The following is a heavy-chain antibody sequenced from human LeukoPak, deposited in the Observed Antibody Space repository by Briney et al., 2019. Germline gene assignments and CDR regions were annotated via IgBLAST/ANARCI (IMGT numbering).Heavy chain of an antibody. CDR3: ARAPPDYGDPYYFDL. Sequence: SETLSLTCTVSGGSISNYYWSWIRQPAGKGLEWIGRMFTGGSTNFNPSLRSRVTLSTDTSSNQFSLTLTSVTAADTAMYYCARAPPDYGDPYYFDLWGQGTLVTVS. CDR1: GGSISNYY. J-gene: IGHJ4*02. D-gene: IGHD4-17*01. V-gene: IGHV4-4*07. CDR2: MFTGGST.